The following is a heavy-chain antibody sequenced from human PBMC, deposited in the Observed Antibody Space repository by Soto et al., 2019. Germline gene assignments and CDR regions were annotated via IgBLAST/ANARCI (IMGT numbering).Heavy chain of an antibody. D-gene: IGHD6-13*01. CDR3: ARITHSSSLAFDI. Sequence: SETLSLTCTVSGGSISSYYWSWIRQPPGKGLEWIGYIYYSGSTNYNPSLKSRVTISVDTSKNQFSLKLSSVTAADTAVYYCARITHSSSLAFDIWGQGTMVTVSS. CDR2: IYYSGST. CDR1: GGSISSYY. J-gene: IGHJ3*02. V-gene: IGHV4-59*01.